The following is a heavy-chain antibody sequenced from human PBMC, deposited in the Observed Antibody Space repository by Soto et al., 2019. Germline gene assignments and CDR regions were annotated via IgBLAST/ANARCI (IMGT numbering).Heavy chain of an antibody. CDR2: IYYSGST. CDR1: GGSISSGGYY. J-gene: IGHJ5*02. D-gene: IGHD2-15*01. CDR3: ARDLPWLGGGKHRGGFDP. Sequence: SETLSLTCTVSGGSISSGGYYWSWIRQHPGKGLEWIGYIYYSGSTYYNPSLKSRVTISVDTSKNQFSLKLSSVTAADTAVYYCARDLPWLGGGKHRGGFDPWGQGTLVTVSS. V-gene: IGHV4-31*03.